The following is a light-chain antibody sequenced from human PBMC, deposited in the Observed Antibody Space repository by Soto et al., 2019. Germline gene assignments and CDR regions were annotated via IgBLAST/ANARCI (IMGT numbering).Light chain of an antibody. CDR2: WAS. V-gene: IGKV4-1*01. CDR1: QSVLYSSNNKNY. J-gene: IGKJ2*01. Sequence: DIVMTQSPDSLAVSLGERATINCKSSQSVLYSSNNKNYLAWYQQRPGQPPKLLIYWASTRESGVPDRFSGSGSVTDFTLTITSLQAEDVAVYYCQLYESTPPTFGQGTKLEIK. CDR3: QLYESTPPT.